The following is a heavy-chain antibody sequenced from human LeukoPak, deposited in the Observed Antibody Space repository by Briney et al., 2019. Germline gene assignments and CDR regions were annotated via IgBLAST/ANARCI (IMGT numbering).Heavy chain of an antibody. V-gene: IGHV4-34*01. J-gene: IGHJ4*02. D-gene: IGHD2-2*01. CDR3: ANKVYCSRTSCYPAGY. CDR1: GGSISSYY. Sequence: SETLSLTCTVSGGSISSYYWSWVRQPPGKGLEWIGEIYHSGTTNYNPSLKSRVTISMDTSMNQFSLNLNSVTAADTAVYFCANKVYCSRTSCYPAGYWGQGTLVTVSS. CDR2: IYHSGTT.